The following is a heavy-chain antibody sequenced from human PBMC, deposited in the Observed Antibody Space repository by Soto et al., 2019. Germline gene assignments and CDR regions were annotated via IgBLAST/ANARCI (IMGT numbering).Heavy chain of an antibody. CDR1: GFTFSSYG. D-gene: IGHD6-13*01. V-gene: IGHV3-30*18. J-gene: IGHJ4*02. CDR2: ISYDGSNK. Sequence: PGGSLRLSCASSGFTFSSYGMHWVRQAPGKGLEWVAVISYDGSNKYYAGSVKGRFTISRDNSKNTLYLQMNSLRAEDTAVYYCAKVPGGSSSWYWYFDYWGQGTLVTVSS. CDR3: AKVPGGSSSWYWYFDY.